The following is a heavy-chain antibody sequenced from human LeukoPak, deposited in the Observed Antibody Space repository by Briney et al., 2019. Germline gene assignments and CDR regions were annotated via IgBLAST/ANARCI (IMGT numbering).Heavy chain of an antibody. CDR3: ARRSPNSHFDY. J-gene: IGHJ4*02. D-gene: IGHD4-23*01. V-gene: IGHV1-2*06. CDR2: INPNSGGT. Sequence: VSCXXXGYXXTXYYMHWVRQAPGXGLEWMGRINPNSGGTNYAQKFQGRVTMTRDTSISTAYMELSRLRSDDTAVYYCARRSPNSHFDYWGQGTLVTVSS. CDR1: GYXXTXYY.